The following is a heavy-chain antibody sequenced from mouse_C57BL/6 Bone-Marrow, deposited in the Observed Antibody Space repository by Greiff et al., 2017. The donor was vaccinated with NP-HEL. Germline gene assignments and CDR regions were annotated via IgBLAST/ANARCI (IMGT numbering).Heavy chain of an antibody. D-gene: IGHD2-1*01. J-gene: IGHJ2*01. Sequence: VQLQQPGAELVKPGASVKMSCKASGYTFTSYWITWVKQRPGQGLEWIGDIYPGSGSTNYNEKFKSKATLTVDTSSSTAYMQLSSLTSEDSAVYYCARGGIYGNYFDYWGQGTTLTVSS. CDR2: IYPGSGST. CDR1: GYTFTSYW. CDR3: ARGGIYGNYFDY. V-gene: IGHV1-55*01.